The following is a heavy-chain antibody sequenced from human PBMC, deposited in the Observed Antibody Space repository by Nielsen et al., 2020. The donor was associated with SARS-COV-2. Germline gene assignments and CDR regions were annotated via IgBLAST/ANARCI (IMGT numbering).Heavy chain of an antibody. Sequence: GESLKISCAASGFTFSSYSMNWVRQAPGKGLEWVSYISSSSSTIYYADSVKGRFTISRDDAKNSLYLQMNSLRAEDTAVYYCAKGLLPKLVGYYFDYWGQGTLVTVSS. CDR2: ISSSSSTI. V-gene: IGHV3-48*01. CDR1: GFTFSSYS. D-gene: IGHD2-15*01. CDR3: AKGLLPKLVGYYFDY. J-gene: IGHJ4*02.